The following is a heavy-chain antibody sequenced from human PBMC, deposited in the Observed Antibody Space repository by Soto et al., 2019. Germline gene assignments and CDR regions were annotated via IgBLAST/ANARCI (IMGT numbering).Heavy chain of an antibody. CDR2: ISANNGNT. D-gene: IGHD6-13*01. CDR3: ARPLQQLAPNFDY. J-gene: IGHJ4*02. CDR1: GYTLTSYG. V-gene: IGHV1-18*01. Sequence: ASVKVSCKASGYTLTSYGISWVRQAPGQGLEWMGWISANNGNTDYAQKLQGRVTMTTDTSTNTAYMELRSLRSDDTAVYYCARPLQQLAPNFDYWGQGTLVTVSS.